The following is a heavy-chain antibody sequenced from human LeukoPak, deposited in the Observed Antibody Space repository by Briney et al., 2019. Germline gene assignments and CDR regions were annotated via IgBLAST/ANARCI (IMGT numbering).Heavy chain of an antibody. D-gene: IGHD2-15*01. CDR3: ARWGRSGGSQTAFDI. CDR1: EFPFSTYW. J-gene: IGHJ3*02. CDR2: IWYDGSNK. V-gene: IGHV3-33*08. Sequence: GGSVRPSCAASEFPFSTYWMHWVRQAPGKGLEWVAVIWYDGSNKYYADSVKGRFTISRDNSKNTLYLQMNSLRAEDTAVYYCARWGRSGGSQTAFDIWGQGTMVTVSS.